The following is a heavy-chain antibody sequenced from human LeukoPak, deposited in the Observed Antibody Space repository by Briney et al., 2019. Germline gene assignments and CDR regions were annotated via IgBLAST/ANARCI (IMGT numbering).Heavy chain of an antibody. CDR1: GFTFSNAW. CDR3: TTDLGYCSGGSCYSQGVTWFDP. V-gene: IGHV3-15*01. D-gene: IGHD2-15*01. CDR2: IKSETDGGTT. Sequence: GGSLRLSCAASGFTFSNAWMSWVRQAPGKGLEWVGRIKSETDGGTTDYAAPVKGRFTISRDDSKNTLYLQMNSLKTEDTAVYYCTTDLGYCSGGSCYSQGVTWFDPWGQGTLVTVSS. J-gene: IGHJ5*02.